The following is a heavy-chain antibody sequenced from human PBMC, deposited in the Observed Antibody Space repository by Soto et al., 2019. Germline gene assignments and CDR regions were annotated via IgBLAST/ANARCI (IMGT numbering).Heavy chain of an antibody. CDR3: VRLIGDSWLDS. Sequence: SETLSLTCTVSGGSISTRSCYWGWIRQPRGKGLEWIGTISYSGTTHYNPSLKSRVTTSVHTSKNRFSLNLSSVTAADTAVYFCVRLIGDSWLDSWGQGTLVTVSS. CDR1: GGSISTRSCY. CDR2: ISYSGTT. J-gene: IGHJ5*01. V-gene: IGHV4-39*01.